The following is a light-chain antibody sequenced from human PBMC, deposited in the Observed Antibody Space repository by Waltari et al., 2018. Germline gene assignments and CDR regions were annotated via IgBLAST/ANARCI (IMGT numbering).Light chain of an antibody. CDR2: AAS. CDR3: QQANSFPIT. CDR1: QDISSW. Sequence: DIQMTPSPSSVSASVGDGVTITCRASQDISSWLAWYQQKPGKAPKLLIYAASTLQSGVPSRFSGSGSGTDFTLTISSLQPEDFATYFCQQANSFPITFGQGTRLEIK. J-gene: IGKJ5*01. V-gene: IGKV1D-12*01.